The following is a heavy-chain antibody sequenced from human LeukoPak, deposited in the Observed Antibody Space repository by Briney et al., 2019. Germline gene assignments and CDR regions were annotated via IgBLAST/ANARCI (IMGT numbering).Heavy chain of an antibody. CDR3: ASGYGGT. CDR2: ISSSNGYI. CDR1: GFTFSSYT. J-gene: IGHJ5*02. D-gene: IGHD4-23*01. V-gene: IGHV3-21*01. Sequence: VGSLRLSCAASGFTFSSYTRNWVRQAPGKGLEWVSSISSSNGYIYYADSVKGRFTISRDNAKNSLYLQMNSLRAEDTAVYYCASGYGGTWGQGTLVTVSS.